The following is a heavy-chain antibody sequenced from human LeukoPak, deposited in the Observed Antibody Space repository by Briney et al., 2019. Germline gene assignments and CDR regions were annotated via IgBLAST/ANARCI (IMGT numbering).Heavy chain of an antibody. CDR2: INGSGGST. CDR3: AKDIEDCTNGVCYTDY. Sequence: GGSLRLSCAASGFTFSSYAMSWVRQAPGKGLEWVSAINGSGGSTYYADSVKGRFTISRDNSKNTLYLQMNSLRAEDTAVYYCAKDIEDCTNGVCYTDYWGQGALVTVSS. V-gene: IGHV3-23*01. J-gene: IGHJ4*02. D-gene: IGHD2-8*01. CDR1: GFTFSSYA.